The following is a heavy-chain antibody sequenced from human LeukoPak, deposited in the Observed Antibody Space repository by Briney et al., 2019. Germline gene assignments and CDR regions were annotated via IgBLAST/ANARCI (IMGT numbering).Heavy chain of an antibody. CDR3: ARGTTAATPYYFAF. V-gene: IGHV1-2*02. CDR1: GYTFTGYY. Sequence: ASVKVSCKASGYTFTGYYMHWVRQAPGQGLEWLGWINPNSGGTNYAQKFQGRVTLTRDMSISTAYMELSRLTSDDTAIYYCARGTTAATPYYFAFWGQGTQVTVSS. J-gene: IGHJ4*02. D-gene: IGHD2-15*01. CDR2: INPNSGGT.